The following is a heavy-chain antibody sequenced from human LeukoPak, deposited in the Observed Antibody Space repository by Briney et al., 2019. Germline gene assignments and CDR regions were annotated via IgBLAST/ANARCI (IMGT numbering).Heavy chain of an antibody. CDR1: GGSISSYF. CDR2: VYTSGST. CDR3: ARAPFFMVRGVDYYYYGMDV. D-gene: IGHD3-10*01. V-gene: IGHV4-4*07. Sequence: ASETLSLTCTVSGGSISSYFWSWIRQPAGKRLEWIGRVYTSGSTNYNPSLKSRVTMSVDTSKNQFSLKLSSVTAADTAVYYCARAPFFMVRGVDYYYYGMDVWGQGTTVTVSS. J-gene: IGHJ6*02.